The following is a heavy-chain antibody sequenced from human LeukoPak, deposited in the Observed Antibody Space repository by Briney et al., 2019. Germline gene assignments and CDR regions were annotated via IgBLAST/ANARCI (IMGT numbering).Heavy chain of an antibody. D-gene: IGHD1-26*01. CDR2: INLSDDST. Sequence: GASVTVSCKASGYTLTMYYMHWVRNVPGQGLEWVGVINLSDDSTGYAQKFQGRVTVTRDTSTSTVFMELSSLRSEDTAVYYCARVAGDPFDYWGQGTLVTVSS. CDR3: ARVAGDPFDY. CDR1: GYTLTMYY. J-gene: IGHJ4*02. V-gene: IGHV1-46*01.